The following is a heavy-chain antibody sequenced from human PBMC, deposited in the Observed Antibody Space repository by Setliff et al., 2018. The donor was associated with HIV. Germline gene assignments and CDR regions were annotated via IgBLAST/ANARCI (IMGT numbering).Heavy chain of an antibody. CDR1: GYTFTSYA. D-gene: IGHD1-26*01. Sequence: ASVKVSCKASGYTFTSYAMHWVRQAPGQRLDWMGWIDAGNGNTKYSQKFQGRVTITRDTSASTAYMELSRLRSDDTAVYYCARDPHLGGSCAFDIWGQGTMVTVSS. CDR3: ARDPHLGGSCAFDI. V-gene: IGHV1-3*01. CDR2: IDAGNGNT. J-gene: IGHJ3*02.